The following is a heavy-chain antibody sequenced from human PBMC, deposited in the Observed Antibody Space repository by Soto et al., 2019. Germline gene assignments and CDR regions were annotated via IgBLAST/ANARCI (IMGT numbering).Heavy chain of an antibody. CDR1: GGSISSYY. CDR3: ARDVQSSDWFYYGMDV. Sequence: QVQLQESGPGLVKPSETLPLTCTVSGGSISSYYWSWIRQPAGKGLEWIGRIYTSGSTNYNPSLKSRVTMSVDTSKNQFSLKLSSVTAADTAVYYCARDVQSSDWFYYGMDVWGQGTTVTVSS. D-gene: IGHD3-9*01. J-gene: IGHJ6*02. V-gene: IGHV4-4*07. CDR2: IYTSGST.